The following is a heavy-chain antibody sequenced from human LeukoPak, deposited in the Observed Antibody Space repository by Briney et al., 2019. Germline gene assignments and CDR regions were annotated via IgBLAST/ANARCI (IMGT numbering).Heavy chain of an antibody. CDR2: ISASGYNT. CDR1: GFTFSSCG. V-gene: IGHV3-23*01. CDR3: AKGAGREYCSGGSCFQYYFDY. D-gene: IGHD2-15*01. J-gene: IGHJ4*02. Sequence: GGTLRLSCAASGFTFSSCGMSWVRQAPGKGLEWVSTISASGYNTYYADSVQGRFTISRDNSKNTLYLQMNSLRAEDTAVYYCAKGAGREYCSGGSCFQYYFDYWGQGTLVTVSS.